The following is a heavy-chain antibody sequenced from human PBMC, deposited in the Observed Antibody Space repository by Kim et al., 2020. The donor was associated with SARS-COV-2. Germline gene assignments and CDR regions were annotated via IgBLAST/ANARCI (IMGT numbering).Heavy chain of an antibody. CDR1: GFTFSSYA. V-gene: IGHV3-23*01. Sequence: GGSLRLSCAASGFTFSSYAMSWVRQAPGKGLEWVSAISRSGGGTDYADSVKGRFTISRDNHKNTLYLQMNSLRAEDTAVYYCAKSNIVATIMNAFDIWGQGAMVTVSS. CDR3: AKSNIVATIMNAFDI. J-gene: IGHJ3*02. CDR2: ISRSGGGT. D-gene: IGHD5-12*01.